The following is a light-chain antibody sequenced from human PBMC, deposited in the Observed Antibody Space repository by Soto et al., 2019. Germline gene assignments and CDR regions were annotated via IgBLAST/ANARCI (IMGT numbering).Light chain of an antibody. CDR1: SSNIGAGYD. J-gene: IGLJ1*01. Sequence: QSVLTQPPSVSGAPGQRVTNSCTGSSSNIGAGYDVHWYQQLPGTAPKLLIYGNSNRPSGLPDRFSGSKSGTSASLAITGLQAEDEADYYCQSYDSSLSGYVFGTGTKLTVL. CDR2: GNS. V-gene: IGLV1-40*01. CDR3: QSYDSSLSGYV.